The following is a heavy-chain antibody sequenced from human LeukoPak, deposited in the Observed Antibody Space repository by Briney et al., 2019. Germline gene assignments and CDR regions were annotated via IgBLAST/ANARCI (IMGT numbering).Heavy chain of an antibody. J-gene: IGHJ4*02. Sequence: GWSLRLSCAAPGFTFSNAWMSWVRQAPGKGLEWVSGISERGGSTNYADSVKGRFIISRDTSKNTVYLQMNSLRVEDTAVYFCAKRGIVIRAVIIIGFHKEAYYFDYWGQGILVTVSS. CDR3: AKRGIVIRAVIIIGFHKEAYYFDY. V-gene: IGHV3-23*01. CDR2: ISERGGST. CDR1: GFTFSNAW. D-gene: IGHD3-10*01.